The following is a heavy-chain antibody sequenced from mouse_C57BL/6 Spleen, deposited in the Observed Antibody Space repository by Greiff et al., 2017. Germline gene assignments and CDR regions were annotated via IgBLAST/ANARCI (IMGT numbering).Heavy chain of an antibody. Sequence: VQLQQSGPGLVKPSQSLSLTCSVTGYSITSGYYWNWIRQFPGNKLEWMGYISYDGSNNYNPSLKNRISITRDTSKNQFFLKLNSVTTEDTATYYCAGTGTGPYFDYWGQGTTLTVSS. CDR1: GYSITSGYY. J-gene: IGHJ2*01. D-gene: IGHD4-1*01. V-gene: IGHV3-6*01. CDR2: ISYDGSN. CDR3: AGTGTGPYFDY.